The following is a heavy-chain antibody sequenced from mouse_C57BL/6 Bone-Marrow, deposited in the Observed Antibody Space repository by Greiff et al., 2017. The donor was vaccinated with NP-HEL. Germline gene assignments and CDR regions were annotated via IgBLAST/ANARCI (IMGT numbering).Heavy chain of an antibody. J-gene: IGHJ4*01. D-gene: IGHD1-1*01. CDR2: INPYNGGT. CDR3: ARRNYYGSRDAMDY. CDR1: GYTFTDYY. Sequence: VQLQQSGPVLVKPGASVKMSCKASGYTFTDYYMNWVKQSHGKSLEWIGVINPYNGGTSYNQKFKGKATLTVDKSSSTAYMELNSLTSEDSAVYYCARRNYYGSRDAMDYWGQGTSVTVSS. V-gene: IGHV1-19*01.